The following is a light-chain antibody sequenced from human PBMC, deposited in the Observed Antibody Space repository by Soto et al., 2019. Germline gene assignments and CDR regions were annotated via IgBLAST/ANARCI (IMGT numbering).Light chain of an antibody. V-gene: IGKV1-12*01. Sequence: DIRLTQSPSFVSAAVGERDTLTCRASQDISNSLAWYQQRPGKAPTLLIFATSNVHRGVPSRFSGSGSGTDFTLTISSLQPEDFTTYYCQQASSFPRTFGQGTKVEIK. CDR3: QQASSFPRT. CDR2: ATS. J-gene: IGKJ1*01. CDR1: QDISNS.